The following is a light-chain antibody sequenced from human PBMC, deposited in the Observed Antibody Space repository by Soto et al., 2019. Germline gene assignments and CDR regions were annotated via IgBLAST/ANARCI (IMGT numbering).Light chain of an antibody. V-gene: IGKV3-15*01. J-gene: IGKJ1*01. CDR1: QSVLSN. CDR3: QQYNKWPRT. Sequence: EIVMTQSPTTRSVSPGERATLSCRASQSVLSNLDWYQQKPGQAPRLIIYGASNRATGIPARCSGSGSGTEFTLTINSLQSEDFAVYSCQQYNKWPRTFGQGTKVEIK. CDR2: GAS.